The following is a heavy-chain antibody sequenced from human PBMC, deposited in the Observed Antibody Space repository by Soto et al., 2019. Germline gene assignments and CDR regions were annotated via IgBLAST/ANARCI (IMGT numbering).Heavy chain of an antibody. J-gene: IGHJ4*01. D-gene: IGHD6-19*01. Sequence: ASVKVSCKTSGYTFSSYAMQWVRQAPGQRLEWMGWINAGDGNTVYSQKFQGRITISRDTSASTAYMELSSLRSEDTAVYFCARRDGIAVAGILDYWG. CDR1: GYTFSSYA. CDR3: ARRDGIAVAGILDY. V-gene: IGHV1-3*01. CDR2: INAGDGNT.